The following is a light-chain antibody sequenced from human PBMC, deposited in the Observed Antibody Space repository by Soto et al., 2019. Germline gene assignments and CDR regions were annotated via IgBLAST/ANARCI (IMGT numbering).Light chain of an antibody. Sequence: EIVLTQSPATLSLSPGERATLSCRATHSVNNYLAWYQQKPGQAPRLLIFDVSNRTTGIPARFSGSGSGTDFTLTISSLEPEDSAVYFCQQRRSWPWLTFGGGTMVEIK. J-gene: IGKJ4*01. CDR3: QQRRSWPWLT. V-gene: IGKV3-11*01. CDR2: DVS. CDR1: HSVNNY.